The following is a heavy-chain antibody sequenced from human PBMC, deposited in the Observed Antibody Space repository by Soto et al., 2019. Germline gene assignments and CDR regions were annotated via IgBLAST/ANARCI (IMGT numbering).Heavy chain of an antibody. CDR3: SGDSGTWGWWDF. D-gene: IGHD6-13*01. V-gene: IGHV4-39*01. CDR1: GGSISSSSYH. J-gene: IGHJ4*02. Sequence: QVQLQESGPGLVKPSETLSLTCIVSGGSISSSSYHWGWVRQPPGEGRKWIGNIYYSGSTFYNPHLKNRVSIAADPSTNRCSLKLSSVTAADTAVYYCSGDSGTWGWWDFWGQGTLVTVSS. CDR2: IYYSGST.